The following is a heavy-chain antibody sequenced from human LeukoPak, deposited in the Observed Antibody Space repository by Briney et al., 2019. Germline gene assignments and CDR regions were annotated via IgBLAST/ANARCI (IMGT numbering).Heavy chain of an antibody. Sequence: GGSLRLSCAASGFTLSGSAMHWVRQAPGKGLEWVSSIDSSGSYTPSADSVKGRFTISRDNSENTVYLQMNSLRAEDTAVYSCAKISTVTENFHHWGQGTLVTVSS. CDR3: AKISTVTENFHH. V-gene: IGHV3-23*01. J-gene: IGHJ4*02. CDR2: IDSSGSYT. CDR1: GFTLSGSA. D-gene: IGHD4-17*01.